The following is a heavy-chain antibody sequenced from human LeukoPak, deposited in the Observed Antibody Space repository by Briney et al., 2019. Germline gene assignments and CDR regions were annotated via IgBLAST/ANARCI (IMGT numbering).Heavy chain of an antibody. J-gene: IGHJ4*02. CDR3: ASREPAAI. CDR2: IDASSNL. D-gene: IGHD2-2*01. V-gene: IGHV3-69-1*02. CDR1: GFAFTTYA. Sequence: PGGSLRLSCAASGFAFTTYAMNWVRQVPGKGLAWVSSIDASSNLYYSDSVTGRFTISRDNAKKSLYLQMNSLRAEDTAVYYCASREPAAIWGQGTLVTVSS.